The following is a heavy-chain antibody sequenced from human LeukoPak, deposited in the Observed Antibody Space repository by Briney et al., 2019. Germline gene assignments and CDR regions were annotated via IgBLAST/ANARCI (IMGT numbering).Heavy chain of an antibody. CDR1: GFTLTHYG. V-gene: IGHV3-23*01. D-gene: IGHD7-27*01. CDR2: IRANGETT. CDR3: GRDLNWGAFDI. J-gene: IGHJ3*02. Sequence: GGTLRLSCAASGFTLTHYGMNWVRRAPGKGVEGVSGIRANGETTYYADSVRGRFTISRDNSRSMVWLQMNSLTAEDTAMYYCGRDLNWGAFDIRGLGTLVTVSS.